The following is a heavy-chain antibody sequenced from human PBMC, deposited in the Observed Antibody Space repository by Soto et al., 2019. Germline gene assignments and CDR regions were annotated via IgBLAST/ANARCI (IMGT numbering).Heavy chain of an antibody. CDR3: AREGADYEQHGDFDI. Sequence: EVQLVESGGGLVQPGGSLRLSCAASGFTFSSYWMSWVRQAPGKGLEWVANIKQDGSEKYYVDSVKGRFTISRDNAKNPLYRQRKSLRVEDRAVYYCAREGADYEQHGDFDIWGQGKMVTVS. CDR2: IKQDGSEK. J-gene: IGHJ3*02. D-gene: IGHD4-17*01. V-gene: IGHV3-7*01. CDR1: GFTFSSYW.